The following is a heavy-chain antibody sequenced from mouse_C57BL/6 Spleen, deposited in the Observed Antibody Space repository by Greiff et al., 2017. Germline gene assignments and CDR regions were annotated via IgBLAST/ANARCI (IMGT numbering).Heavy chain of an antibody. V-gene: IGHV5-6*01. D-gene: IGHD2-3*01. CDR3: ARLDGYYYFDY. CDR1: GFTFSSYG. CDR2: ISSGGSYT. J-gene: IGHJ2*01. Sequence: EVKLVESGGDLVKPGGSLKLSCAASGFTFSSYGMSWVRQTPDKRLEWVATISSGGSYTYYPDSVKGQFTIARDNAKNTLYLKVSGLKAEDTAMYYSARLDGYYYFDYWGQGTTLTVSS.